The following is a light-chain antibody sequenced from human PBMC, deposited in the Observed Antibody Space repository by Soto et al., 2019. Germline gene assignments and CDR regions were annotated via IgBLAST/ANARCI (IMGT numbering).Light chain of an antibody. J-gene: IGKJ1*01. CDR1: QSVSSY. CDR2: DAS. CDR3: QQYESHSPWT. V-gene: IGKV3-11*01. Sequence: EIVLTQSPATLSLSPGERATLSCRASQSVSSYLAWYQQKPGQAPRLLIYDASNRATGIPARFSGSGSGTEFTLTISNLQPDDFATYYCQQYESHSPWTFGQGTKVDI.